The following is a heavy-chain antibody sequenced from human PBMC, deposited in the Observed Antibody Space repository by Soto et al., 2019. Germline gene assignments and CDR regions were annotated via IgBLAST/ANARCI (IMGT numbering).Heavy chain of an antibody. CDR1: GYTFTTCG. J-gene: IGHJ4*02. V-gene: IGHV1-3*01. CDR3: ARRSPYYGIDY. D-gene: IGHD1-26*01. Sequence: QVQLVQSGAEVKKPGASVKVSCKASGYTFTTCGIHWVRQAPGQRLEWMGWINAGSGDTKYSQKFQDRVTITRDTSASTAYMELSSLRPEDTAVYYSARRSPYYGIDYWGQGTLVTVSS. CDR2: INAGSGDT.